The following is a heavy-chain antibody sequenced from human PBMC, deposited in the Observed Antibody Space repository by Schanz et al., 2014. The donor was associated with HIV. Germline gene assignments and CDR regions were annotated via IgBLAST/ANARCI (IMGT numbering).Heavy chain of an antibody. CDR3: ARDSGPGSY. J-gene: IGHJ4*02. D-gene: IGHD3-10*01. CDR2: IWYDGSNK. Sequence: VQLVESGGGVVQPGASLRLSCAASGFTFSSYGMHWVRQAPGKGLEWVAVIWYDGSNKYYTDSVKGRFTISRDSSKNTLYLQMNSLRAEDTAVYYCARDSGPGSYWGQGTLVTVSS. V-gene: IGHV3-33*01. CDR1: GFTFSSYG.